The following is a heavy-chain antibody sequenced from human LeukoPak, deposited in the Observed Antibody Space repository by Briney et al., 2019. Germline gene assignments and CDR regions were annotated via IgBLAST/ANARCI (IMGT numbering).Heavy chain of an antibody. CDR1: GFTFSSYE. D-gene: IGHD1-26*01. CDR2: ISSSGSTI. Sequence: GGSLRLSCAASGFTFSSYEMNWFRQAPEKGLEWVSYISSSGSTIYYADSVKGRFTISRDNAKNSLYLQMNSLRAEDTAVYYCARVQLYGSDEDYWGQGTLVTVSS. J-gene: IGHJ4*02. V-gene: IGHV3-48*03. CDR3: ARVQLYGSDEDY.